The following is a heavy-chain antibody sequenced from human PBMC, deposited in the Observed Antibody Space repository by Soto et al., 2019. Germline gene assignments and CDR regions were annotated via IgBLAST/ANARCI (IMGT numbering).Heavy chain of an antibody. Sequence: PSETLSLTCAVYGGSFSGYYWSWIRQPPGKGLEWIGEINHSGSTNYNPSLKSRVTISVDTSKNQFSLKLSSVTAADTAVYYCARARYSSSPTYYFDYWGQGTLVTAPQ. J-gene: IGHJ4*02. CDR1: GGSFSGYY. CDR3: ARARYSSSPTYYFDY. CDR2: INHSGST. V-gene: IGHV4-34*01. D-gene: IGHD6-13*01.